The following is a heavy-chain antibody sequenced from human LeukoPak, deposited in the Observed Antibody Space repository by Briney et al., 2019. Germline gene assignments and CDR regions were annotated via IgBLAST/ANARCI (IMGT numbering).Heavy chain of an antibody. V-gene: IGHV3-74*01. CDR2: IKSDGST. CDR3: ARAPSEIGGYYPEYFRH. D-gene: IGHD3-22*01. J-gene: IGHJ1*01. CDR1: VFGFSHAW. Sequence: RGGSLRLSCTASVFGFSHAWMSWVRQAPGKGLVWVSRIKSDGSTNYADSVKGRFTISRDNAKNTVSLQMNSLRAEDTGVYYCARAPSEIGGYYPEYFRHWGQGTLVTVSS.